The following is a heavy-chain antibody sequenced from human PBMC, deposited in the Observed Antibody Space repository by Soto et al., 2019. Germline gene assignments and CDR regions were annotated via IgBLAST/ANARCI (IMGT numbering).Heavy chain of an antibody. CDR3: ASEGSSWGIDY. J-gene: IGHJ4*02. Sequence: SETLSLTCTVSGGSISSYYWSWIRQPPGKGLEWIGYIHYSGSTNYNPSLKSRVTISVDTSKNQFSLKLSSVTAADTAVYYCASEGSSWGIDYWGQGTLVTVSS. V-gene: IGHV4-59*12. D-gene: IGHD6-13*01. CDR2: IHYSGST. CDR1: GGSISSYY.